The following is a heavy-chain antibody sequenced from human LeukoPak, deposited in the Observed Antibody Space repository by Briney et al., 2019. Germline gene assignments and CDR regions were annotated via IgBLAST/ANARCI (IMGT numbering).Heavy chain of an antibody. CDR1: GFTFSSYA. Sequence: GGSLRLSCAASGFTFSSYAMSWVRQAPGKGLEWVSGISGSGGSTYYADSVKGRFTISRDSSNNTLYLQMNSLRAEDTAVYYCAKSAKWSYYYFEYWGQGTLVTVSS. D-gene: IGHD1-26*01. V-gene: IGHV3-23*01. CDR3: AKSAKWSYYYFEY. J-gene: IGHJ4*02. CDR2: ISGSGGST.